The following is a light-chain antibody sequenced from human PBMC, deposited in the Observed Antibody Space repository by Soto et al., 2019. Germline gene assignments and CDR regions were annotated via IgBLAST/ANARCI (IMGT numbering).Light chain of an antibody. V-gene: IGKV3-11*01. J-gene: IGKJ5*01. CDR2: DVS. CDR3: HQRYNWPRVT. Sequence: EIVMTQSPATLSLSQGERATLSCRASQSVSSNVAWYQQIPGQTPRLLIYDVSNRATGIPARFSGSGSGTDFTLTITSLEPEDLAVYFCHQRYNWPRVTVGQGTRLEIK. CDR1: QSVSSN.